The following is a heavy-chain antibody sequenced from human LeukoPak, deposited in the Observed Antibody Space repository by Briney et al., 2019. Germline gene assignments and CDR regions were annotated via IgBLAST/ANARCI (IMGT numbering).Heavy chain of an antibody. Sequence: GGSLRLSCAASGFTFSSYAMHWVRQAPGKGLEWVAVISYDGSYKYYADSVKGRFTISRDNSKNTLYLQMNSLRAEDTAVYYCAKIADYSTVTTVRIPPGAFDIWGHGTMVTVSS. V-gene: IGHV3-30*18. CDR3: AKIADYSTVTTVRIPPGAFDI. J-gene: IGHJ3*02. CDR1: GFTFSSYA. CDR2: ISYDGSYK. D-gene: IGHD4-17*01.